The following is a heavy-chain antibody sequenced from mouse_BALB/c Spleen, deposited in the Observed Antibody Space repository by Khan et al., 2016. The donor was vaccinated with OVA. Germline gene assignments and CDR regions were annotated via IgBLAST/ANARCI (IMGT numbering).Heavy chain of an antibody. CDR1: GFSLTSYG. V-gene: IGHV2-9*02. J-gene: IGHJ2*01. D-gene: IGHD4-1*01. CDR2: IWAGGST. Sequence: QVQLKESGPGLVAPSQSLSITCTVSGFSLTSYGVHWVRQPPGKGLEWLGVIWAGGSTNYNSALMSRLSISKDNSKSQVFLKMNSLQTDDTGMYYCAREGETSLNWDYFDYWGQGTTLTVSS. CDR3: AREGETSLNWDYFDY.